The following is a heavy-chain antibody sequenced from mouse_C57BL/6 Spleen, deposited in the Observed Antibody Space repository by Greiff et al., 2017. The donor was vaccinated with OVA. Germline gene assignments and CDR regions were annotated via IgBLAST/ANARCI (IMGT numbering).Heavy chain of an antibody. V-gene: IGHV1-5*01. CDR1: GYTFTSYW. Sequence: EVQLQQSGTVLARPGASVKMSCKTSGYTFTSYWMHWVKQRPGQGLEWIGAIYPGNSDTSYNQKFKGKAKLTAVTSASTAYMELSSLTNEDSAVYYCTRGMGTGTEWYFDVWGTGTTVTVSS. D-gene: IGHD4-1*01. CDR3: TRGMGTGTEWYFDV. J-gene: IGHJ1*03. CDR2: IYPGNSDT.